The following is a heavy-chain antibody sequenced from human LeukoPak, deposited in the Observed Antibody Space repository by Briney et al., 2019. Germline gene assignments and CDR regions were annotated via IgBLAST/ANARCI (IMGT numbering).Heavy chain of an antibody. CDR3: ARDPNSSGYYDY. CDR2: INPSGGST. D-gene: IGHD3-22*01. J-gene: IGHJ4*02. V-gene: IGHV1-46*01. Sequence: GASVTVSCTASGYTFTSYYMHWVRQAPGQGLEWMGIINPSGGSTSYAQKFQGRVTVTRDMSTSTVYMELSSLRSEDTAVYYCARDPNSSGYYDYWGQGTLVTVSS. CDR1: GYTFTSYY.